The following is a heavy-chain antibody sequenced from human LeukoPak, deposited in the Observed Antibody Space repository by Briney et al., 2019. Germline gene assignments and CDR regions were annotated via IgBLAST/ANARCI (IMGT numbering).Heavy chain of an antibody. J-gene: IGHJ4*02. D-gene: IGHD5-18*01. CDR1: GGTFSSYD. Sequence: ASVKVSCKASGGTFSSYDINWVRQATGQGLEWMGWMNPNSGNTGYAQKFQGRVTMTRNTSISTAYMELSSLRSEDTAVYYCAREAGGRLWLHDYWGQGTLVTVSS. V-gene: IGHV1-8*02. CDR3: AREAGGRLWLHDY. CDR2: MNPNSGNT.